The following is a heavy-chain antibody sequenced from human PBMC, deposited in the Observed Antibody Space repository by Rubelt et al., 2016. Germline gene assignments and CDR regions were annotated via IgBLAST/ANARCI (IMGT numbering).Heavy chain of an antibody. Sequence: EVQLVESGGVVVQPGGSLRLSCAASGFTFDDYAMHWVRQAPGKGLEWVSLIAWDGASTYYGDSVKGRFTISRDNSKNSLYLQMNSLSAEDTALYYCAKSHSGSDYLSPVDYWGQGTLVTVSS. CDR1: GFTFDDYA. CDR3: AKSHSGSDYLSPVDY. V-gene: IGHV3-43D*03. J-gene: IGHJ4*02. D-gene: IGHD5-12*01. CDR2: IAWDGAST.